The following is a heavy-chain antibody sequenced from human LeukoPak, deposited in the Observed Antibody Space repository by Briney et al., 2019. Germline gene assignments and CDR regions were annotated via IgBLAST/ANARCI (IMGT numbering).Heavy chain of an antibody. V-gene: IGHV4-61*02. CDR3: ARGLYCGGDCYWFDY. Sequence: SQTLSLTCTVSGGSISSGSYYWSWIRQPAGKGLEWIGRIYTSGSTNYNPSLKSRVPISVDTSKNQFSLKLSSVTAADTAVYYCARGLYCGGDCYWFDYWGQGTLVTVSS. J-gene: IGHJ4*02. CDR1: GGSISSGSYY. CDR2: IYTSGST. D-gene: IGHD2-21*02.